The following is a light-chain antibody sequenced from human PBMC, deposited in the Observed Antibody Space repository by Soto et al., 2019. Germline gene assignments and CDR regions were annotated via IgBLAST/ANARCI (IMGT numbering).Light chain of an antibody. CDR3: QQSYSTPLT. CDR2: TTS. CDR1: QTINNY. Sequence: DIQMTQSPPSLSASVGDSVTITCRSSQTINNYLNWYQQKPGQAPQLLIHTTSTLQSGAPSRFSGSGSGTDYTLTISSLQPEDFATYYCQQSYSTPLTFGPGTKVDIK. J-gene: IGKJ3*01. V-gene: IGKV1-39*01.